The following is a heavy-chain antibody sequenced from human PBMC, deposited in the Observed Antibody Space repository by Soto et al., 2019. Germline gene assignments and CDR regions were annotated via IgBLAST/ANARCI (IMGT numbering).Heavy chain of an antibody. J-gene: IGHJ6*04. CDR3: AGVGGGIAAATAPPRGRDV. V-gene: IGHV1-69*02. D-gene: IGHD6-13*01. CDR1: GGTFSSYT. CDR2: IIPILGIA. Sequence: SVKVSCKASGGTFSSYTISWVRQAPGQGLEWMGRIIPILGIANYAQKFQGRVTITADKSTSTAYMELSSLRSEDTAVYYCAGVGGGIAAATAPPRGRDVGGKGTRVTVP.